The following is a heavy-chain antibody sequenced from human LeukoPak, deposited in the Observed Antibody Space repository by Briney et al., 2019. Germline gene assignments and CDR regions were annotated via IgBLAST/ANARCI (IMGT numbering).Heavy chain of an antibody. CDR3: ARGAAAGTYYYYMDV. CDR1: GFTFSSYW. J-gene: IGHJ6*03. Sequence: GGSLRLSCAASGFTFSSYWMSWVRQAPGKGLEWVANIKQDGSEKYYVASVKGRFTISRDSAENSLYLQMNSLRAEDTALYYCARGAAAGTYYYYMDVWGKGTTVTVSS. V-gene: IGHV3-7*03. CDR2: IKQDGSEK. D-gene: IGHD6-13*01.